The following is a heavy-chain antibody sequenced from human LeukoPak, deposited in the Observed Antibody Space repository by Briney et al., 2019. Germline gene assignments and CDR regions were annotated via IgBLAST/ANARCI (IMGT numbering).Heavy chain of an antibody. CDR2: IYPGDSDT. V-gene: IGHV5-51*01. D-gene: IGHD2-21*02. J-gene: IGHJ5*02. Sequence: PGESLKISCKGSEYNFTSYWIAWVRQMPGKGLEWMGIIYPGDSDTRYSPSFQGQVTISADKSISTAFLQWSSLKASDTAMYYCARHHRGMWWRHVQWFDPRGQGTLVTVSS. CDR1: EYNFTSYW. CDR3: ARHHRGMWWRHVQWFDP.